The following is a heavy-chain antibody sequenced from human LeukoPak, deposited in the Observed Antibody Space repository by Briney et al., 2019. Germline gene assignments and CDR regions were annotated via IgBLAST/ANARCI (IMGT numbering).Heavy chain of an antibody. CDR1: GGTFSSYA. D-gene: IGHD2-15*01. Sequence: GSSVKVSCKASGGTFSSYAISWVRQAPGQGLEWMGGIIPIFGTANYAQKFQGRVTITADESTCTAYMKLSSLRSEDTAVYYCARGGPYCSGGRCYPYYFDYWGQGTLVTVSS. V-gene: IGHV1-69*01. J-gene: IGHJ4*02. CDR3: ARGGPYCSGGRCYPYYFDY. CDR2: IIPIFGTA.